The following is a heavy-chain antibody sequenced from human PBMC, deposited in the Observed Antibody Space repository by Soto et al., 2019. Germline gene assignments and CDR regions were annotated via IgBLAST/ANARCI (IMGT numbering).Heavy chain of an antibody. CDR1: GFTFSSYA. CDR2: ISHDGNNT. Sequence: GGSLRLSCAASGFTFSSYAMYWVRQAPGKGLEWMAFISHDGNNTYYADSVKGRFSISRDNSKNSLYLQMNSLTSEDTAVYYCARDRSADRFVQYFQHWGPGTLVTVSS. V-gene: IGHV3-30-3*01. CDR3: ARDRSADRFVQYFQH. J-gene: IGHJ1*01. D-gene: IGHD6-19*01.